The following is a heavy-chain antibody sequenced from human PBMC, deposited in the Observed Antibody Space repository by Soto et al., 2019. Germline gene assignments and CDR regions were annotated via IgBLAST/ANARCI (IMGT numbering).Heavy chain of an antibody. D-gene: IGHD6-19*01. CDR3: AKRAIAVAGIGVY. Sequence: EVQLLESGGGLVQPGGSLRLSCAASGFTFSSYAMSWVRQAPGKGLEWVSAISGSGGSTYYADSVKGRFTISRDNSKNALYLQMNSLRADDTGVYYCAKRAIAVAGIGVYWGQGTLVTVSS. CDR2: ISGSGGST. V-gene: IGHV3-23*01. J-gene: IGHJ4*02. CDR1: GFTFSSYA.